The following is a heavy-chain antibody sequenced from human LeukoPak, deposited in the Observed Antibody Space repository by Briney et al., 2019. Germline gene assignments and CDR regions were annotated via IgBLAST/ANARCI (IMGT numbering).Heavy chain of an antibody. V-gene: IGHV1-69*05. CDR1: GGTFSSYA. J-gene: IGHJ4*02. CDR3: ARDPPNCSSTSCVDY. D-gene: IGHD2-2*01. CDR2: IIPIFGTA. Sequence: ASVKVSCKASGGTFSSYAISWVRQAPGQGLEWMGGIIPIFGTANYAQKFQGRVTITTDESTSTAYMELSSLRSEDTAVYYCARDPPNCSSTSCVDYWGQGTLVTVSS.